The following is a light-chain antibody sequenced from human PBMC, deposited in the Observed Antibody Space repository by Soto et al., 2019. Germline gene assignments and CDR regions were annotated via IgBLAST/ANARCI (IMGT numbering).Light chain of an antibody. Sequence: DVVMTQSPLSLPVTLGQPASISCRSSQSLVDSNGDAYLNWFQQRPGQSPRRLIYKVSNRDSGVPDRFSGSGSGTDFTLKISTVEAEDVGAVYYCMQGTHWPFTFGQGTKLEIK. CDR3: MQGTHWPFT. V-gene: IGKV2-30*01. J-gene: IGKJ2*01. CDR1: QSLVDSNGDAY. CDR2: KVS.